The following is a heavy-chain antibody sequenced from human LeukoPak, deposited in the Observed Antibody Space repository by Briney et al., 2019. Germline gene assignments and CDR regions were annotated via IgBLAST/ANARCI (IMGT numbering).Heavy chain of an antibody. J-gene: IGHJ3*02. CDR1: GFTFSSYW. Sequence: PGGSLRLSCAASGFTFSSYWMSWVRQAPGKGLEWVANIKQDASEKYYVDSVKGRFTISRDNAKNSLYLQMNSLRAEDTAVYYCARDSPSPWERDAFDIWGQGTMVTVSS. CDR2: IKQDASEK. V-gene: IGHV3-7*01. CDR3: ARDSPSPWERDAFDI. D-gene: IGHD1-26*01.